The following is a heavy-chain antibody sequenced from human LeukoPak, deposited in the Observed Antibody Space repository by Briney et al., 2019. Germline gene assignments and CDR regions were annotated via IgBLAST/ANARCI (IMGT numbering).Heavy chain of an antibody. J-gene: IGHJ4*02. CDR2: IYSGGST. CDR1: GFTVSSNY. CDR3: ARVGYSGYRASHTFDY. D-gene: IGHD5-12*01. Sequence: GGSLRLSCAASGFTVSSNYMSWVRQAPGKGLEWVSVIYSGGSTHYADSVKGRFTISRDNSKNTLYLQMNSLRAEDTAVYYCARVGYSGYRASHTFDYWGQGTLVTVSS. V-gene: IGHV3-53*01.